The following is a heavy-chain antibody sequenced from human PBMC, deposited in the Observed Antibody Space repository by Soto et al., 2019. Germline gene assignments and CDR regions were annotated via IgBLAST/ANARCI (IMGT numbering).Heavy chain of an antibody. D-gene: IGHD3-22*01. V-gene: IGHV5-10-1*01. J-gene: IGHJ4*02. CDR2: IDPSDSYT. Sequence: PGESLKISCKGSGYNFISYWISWVRQMPGKGLEWMGRIDPSDSYTNYSPSFRGHVTISVTKSITTVFLQWSSLRASDTAMYYCARQIYDSDTGPNFQYYFDSWGQGTPVTVSS. CDR3: ARQIYDSDTGPNFQYYFDS. CDR1: GYNFISYW.